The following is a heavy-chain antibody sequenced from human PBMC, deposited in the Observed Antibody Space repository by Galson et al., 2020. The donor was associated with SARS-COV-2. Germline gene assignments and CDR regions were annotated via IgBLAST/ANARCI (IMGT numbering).Heavy chain of an antibody. J-gene: IGHJ5*02. D-gene: IGHD3-10*01. CDR1: GFTFSSYW. CDR2: IKQDGSEK. Sequence: QLGESLKISCAASGFTFSSYWMSWVRQAPGKGLEWVANIKQDGSEKYYVDSVKGRFTISRDNAKNSLYLQMNSLRAEDTAVYYCARDILRGVPPNWFDPWGQGTLVTVSS. CDR3: ARDILRGVPPNWFDP. V-gene: IGHV3-7*01.